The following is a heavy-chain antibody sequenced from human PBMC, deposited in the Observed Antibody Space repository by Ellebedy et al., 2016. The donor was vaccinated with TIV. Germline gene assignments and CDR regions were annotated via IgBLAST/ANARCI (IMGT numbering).Heavy chain of an antibody. J-gene: IGHJ4*02. CDR2: ISAYNGNT. CDR3: ARDAPLTYFYDSSGDGVNDY. Sequence: AASVKVSCKASGYTFTSYGISWVRQAPGQGLEWMGWISAYNGNTNYTQKLQGRVTMTTDTSTSTAYMELRSLRSDDTAVYYCARDAPLTYFYDSSGDGVNDYWGQGTLVTVSS. V-gene: IGHV1-18*01. CDR1: GYTFTSYG. D-gene: IGHD3-22*01.